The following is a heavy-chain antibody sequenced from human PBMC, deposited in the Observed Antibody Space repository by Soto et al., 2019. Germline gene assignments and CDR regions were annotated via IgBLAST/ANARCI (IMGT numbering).Heavy chain of an antibody. CDR1: GYTFTSYG. CDR2: ISAYNGNT. J-gene: IGHJ4*02. V-gene: IGHV1-18*01. D-gene: IGHD2-2*01. Sequence: QVQLVQSGAEVKKPGASVKVSCKASGYTFTSYGISWVRQAPGQGLEWMGWISAYNGNTNYAQKLQGRVTMTTDTSTSTAYMERRSLRSDDTAVDYCARGTNCISTSCYQFGPSDYWGQGTLVTVSS. CDR3: ARGTNCISTSCYQFGPSDY.